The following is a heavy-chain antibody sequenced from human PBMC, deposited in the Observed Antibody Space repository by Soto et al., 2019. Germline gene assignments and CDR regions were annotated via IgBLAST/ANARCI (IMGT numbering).Heavy chain of an antibody. J-gene: IGHJ6*03. V-gene: IGHV1-8*01. CDR1: GYTFSSFD. Sequence: QVQLVQSGAEVRKPGASVKVSCKASGYTFSSFDINWVRQAAGHGLEWMGWMTPNSGHTGYAQKFQGRVSMTRNTSTSTVYMELSSLTSEDTAVYYCARGVEEDSGSGSYGYMDVCGRGTTVTVSS. CDR3: ARGVEEDSGSGSYGYMDV. D-gene: IGHD3-10*01. CDR2: MTPNSGHT.